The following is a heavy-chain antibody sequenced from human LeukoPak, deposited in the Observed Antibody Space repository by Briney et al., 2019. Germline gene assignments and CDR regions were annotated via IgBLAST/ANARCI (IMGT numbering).Heavy chain of an antibody. CDR2: IIPIFGTA. D-gene: IGHD3-10*01. CDR1: GGTFSSYA. J-gene: IGHJ6*04. CDR3: ARDAYGSGSYGGLYGMDV. Sequence: SVKVSCKASGGTFSSYAISWVREAPGQGLEWMGGIIPIFGTANYAQKFQGRVTITADKSTSTAYMELSSLRSEDTAVYYCARDAYGSGSYGGLYGMDVWGKGTTVTVSS. V-gene: IGHV1-69*06.